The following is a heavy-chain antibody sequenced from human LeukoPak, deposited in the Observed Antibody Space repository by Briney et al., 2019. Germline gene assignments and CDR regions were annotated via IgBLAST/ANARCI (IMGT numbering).Heavy chain of an antibody. J-gene: IGHJ4*02. Sequence: GGSLRLSCAASGFTFSSYEMNWVRQAPGKGLEWVSYISSSGSTIYYADSVKGRFTISRDNAKNSLYLQMNSLRAEDTAVYYCASRDIVATIDAPYFDHWGQGTLVTVSS. V-gene: IGHV3-48*03. CDR2: ISSSGSTI. D-gene: IGHD5-12*01. CDR1: GFTFSSYE. CDR3: ASRDIVATIDAPYFDH.